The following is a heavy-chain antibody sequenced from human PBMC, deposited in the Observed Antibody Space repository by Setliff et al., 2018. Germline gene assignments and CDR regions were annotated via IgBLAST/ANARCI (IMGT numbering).Heavy chain of an antibody. J-gene: IGHJ6*02. Sequence: SVKVSCKASGYTFTYRYLHWVRQAPGQALEWMGWITPFNDNTHYAQKFRGRVTITSDRSVSTAYMELSSLRSEDTAVYYCASAYYGSGIYGMDVWGQGTTVTVSS. V-gene: IGHV1-45*02. D-gene: IGHD3-10*01. CDR2: ITPFNDNT. CDR1: GYTFTYRY. CDR3: ASAYYGSGIYGMDV.